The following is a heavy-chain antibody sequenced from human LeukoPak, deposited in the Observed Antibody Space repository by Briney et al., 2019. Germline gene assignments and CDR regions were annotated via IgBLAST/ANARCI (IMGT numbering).Heavy chain of an antibody. CDR1: GFTFSSYA. J-gene: IGHJ4*02. V-gene: IGHV3-23*01. Sequence: GGSLRLSCAASGFTFSSYAMSWVRQAPGKGLEWVSAISGSGGSTYYADSVKGQFTISRDNSKNTLYLQMNSLRAEDTAVYYCAKDVSRSWHYFDYWGQGTLVTVSS. CDR2: ISGSGGST. CDR3: AKDVSRSWHYFDY. D-gene: IGHD6-13*01.